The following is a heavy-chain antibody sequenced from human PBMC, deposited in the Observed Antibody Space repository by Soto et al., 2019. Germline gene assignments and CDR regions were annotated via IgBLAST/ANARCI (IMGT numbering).Heavy chain of an antibody. CDR1: GFTFSTYA. D-gene: IGHD2-21*01. Sequence: GGSLRLSCAASGFTFSTYAMSWVRQAPGKGLEWVSSIGSGGDTYYADSVKGRFTSSRDNSKNTLYVQMNSLRAEDTAVYYCTTRVIKQFQYWGHGTLVTGSS. V-gene: IGHV3-23*01. J-gene: IGHJ1*01. CDR3: TTRVIKQFQY. CDR2: IGSGGDT.